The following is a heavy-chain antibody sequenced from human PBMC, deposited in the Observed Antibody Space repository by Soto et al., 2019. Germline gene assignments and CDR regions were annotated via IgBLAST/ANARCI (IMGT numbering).Heavy chain of an antibody. J-gene: IGHJ6*02. Sequence: QVQLVESGGGVVQPGRSLRLSCAASGFTFSSYGMHWVRQAPGKGLEWVAVISYDGSNKYYADSVKSRFTISRDNSMNTLYLQKNSLRAEDPAVYYCAKDRLGIVVVVAASKTYGMDVWGQGTTVTVSS. CDR2: ISYDGSNK. D-gene: IGHD2-15*01. CDR3: AKDRLGIVVVVAASKTYGMDV. V-gene: IGHV3-30*18. CDR1: GFTFSSYG.